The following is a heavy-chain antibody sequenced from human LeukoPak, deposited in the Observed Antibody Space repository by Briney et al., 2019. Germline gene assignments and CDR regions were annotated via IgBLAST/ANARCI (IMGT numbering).Heavy chain of an antibody. D-gene: IGHD6-19*01. Sequence: SETLSLTCAVSGYSISSGYYWGWIRQPPGKGLEWIGSIYHSGSTYYNPSLKSRVTISVDTSKNQFSLKLSSVTAADTAVYYCARKNQQWLVWSGAFDIWGQGTTVTVSS. J-gene: IGHJ3*02. V-gene: IGHV4-38-2*01. CDR1: GYSISSGYY. CDR3: ARKNQQWLVWSGAFDI. CDR2: IYHSGST.